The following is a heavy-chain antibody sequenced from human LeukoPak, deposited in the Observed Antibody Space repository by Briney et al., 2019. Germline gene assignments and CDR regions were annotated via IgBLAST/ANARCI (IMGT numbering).Heavy chain of an antibody. V-gene: IGHV3-7*01. CDR3: AREGASDAFDI. CDR1: GFTFSSSA. D-gene: IGHD4/OR15-4a*01. Sequence: PGGSLRLSCAASGFTFSSSAMSWVRQAPGKGLEWVANIKQDGSEKYYVDSVKGRFTISRDNAKNSLYLQMNSLRAEDTAVYYCAREGASDAFDIWGQGTMVTVSS. CDR2: IKQDGSEK. J-gene: IGHJ3*02.